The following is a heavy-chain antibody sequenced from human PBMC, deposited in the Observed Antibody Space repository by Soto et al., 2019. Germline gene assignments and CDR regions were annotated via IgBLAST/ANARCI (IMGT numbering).Heavy chain of an antibody. J-gene: IGHJ4*02. CDR3: ARDLNY. CDR2: TYSGGTT. Sequence: VQVVQSGGGLVQPGGSLRLSCAASGFTISNNYMSWVRQAPGKGLEWVSLTYSGGTTYNADSVKGRFTISTDNSKNTLHLQMNSLRAEDTGVYYCARDLNYWGQGTLVTVSS. CDR1: GFTISNNY. V-gene: IGHV3-66*01.